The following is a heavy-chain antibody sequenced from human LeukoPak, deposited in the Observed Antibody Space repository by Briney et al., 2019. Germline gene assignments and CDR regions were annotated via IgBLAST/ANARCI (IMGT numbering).Heavy chain of an antibody. CDR2: IKQDGSEK. D-gene: IGHD3-22*01. CDR1: GFTFSSYW. J-gene: IGHJ4*02. CDR3: ARYLGSGSSGYDL. Sequence: GGSLRLSCAASGFTFSSYWMSWVRQAPGKGLEWVANIKQDGSEKYYVDSVKGRFTISRDNAKNSLYLQMNSLRAEDTAVYYCARYLGSGSSGYDLWGQGTLVTVSS. V-gene: IGHV3-7*01.